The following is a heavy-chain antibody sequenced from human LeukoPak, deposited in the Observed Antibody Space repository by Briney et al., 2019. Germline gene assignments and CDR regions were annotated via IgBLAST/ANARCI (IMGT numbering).Heavy chain of an antibody. Sequence: PGGSLRLSCVASGFPFSSYTLSWVRQAPGKGLEWVSAISGSSPATYYSGPVKGRFTISRDNSKNTLYLQMNSLRAEDTAVYYCAKERQAGDYFTSDHWGQGTLVTVSS. CDR1: GFPFSSYT. J-gene: IGHJ4*02. CDR2: ISGSSPAT. V-gene: IGHV3-23*01. D-gene: IGHD4-17*01. CDR3: AKERQAGDYFTSDH.